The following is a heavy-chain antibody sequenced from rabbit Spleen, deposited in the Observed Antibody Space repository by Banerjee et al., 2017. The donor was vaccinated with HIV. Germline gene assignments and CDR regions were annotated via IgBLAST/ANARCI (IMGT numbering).Heavy chain of an antibody. V-gene: IGHV1S40*01. D-gene: IGHD6-1*01. J-gene: IGHJ4*01. CDR1: GFSFSNKYV. CDR2: IYTGSAGT. Sequence: QSLEESGGDLVKPGASLTLTCTASGFSFSNKYVMCWVRQAPGKGLEWIGCIYTGSAGTDYASWVNGRFTISRENAQNTVFLQMTSLTAADTATYFCVREAGYAGYGDGNLWGPGTLVTVS. CDR3: VREAGYAGYGDGNL.